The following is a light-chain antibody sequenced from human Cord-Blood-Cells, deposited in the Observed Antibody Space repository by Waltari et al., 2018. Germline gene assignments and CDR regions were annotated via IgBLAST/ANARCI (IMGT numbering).Light chain of an antibody. CDR3: QQYGSSPT. CDR1: QSVSSSY. J-gene: IGKJ1*01. Sequence: IVLPQSPGNLSFSPGERATLSCRASQSVSSSYLGWYQQKPVQAPRLLFYGASSMATGIPDRFCGSGSGTDFTLTISRLEPEDFAVYYCQQYGSSPTFGQGTKVEIK. V-gene: IGKV3-20*01. CDR2: GAS.